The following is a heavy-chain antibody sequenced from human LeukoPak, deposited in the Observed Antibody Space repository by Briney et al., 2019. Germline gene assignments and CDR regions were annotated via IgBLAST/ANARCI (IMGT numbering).Heavy chain of an antibody. CDR1: GYTFTAYY. CDR2: INPNSGAT. CDR3: ARYMAAAGTFDY. Sequence: ASVKASCKASGYTFTAYYMHWLRQAPGQRLEWMGWINPNSGATYYEQKFQGRVTMTRDTSISKGYMEVSRLRSDDSAVYYCARYMAAAGTFDYWGQGTLVTVSS. J-gene: IGHJ4*02. D-gene: IGHD6-13*01. V-gene: IGHV1-2*02.